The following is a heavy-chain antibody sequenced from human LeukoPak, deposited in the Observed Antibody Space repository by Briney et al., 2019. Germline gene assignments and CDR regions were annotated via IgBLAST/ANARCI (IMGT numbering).Heavy chain of an antibody. J-gene: IGHJ4*02. CDR2: ISYDGSNK. D-gene: IGHD3-22*01. CDR1: GFTFSSYA. Sequence: GGSLRLSCAASGFTFSSYAMHWVRQAPGKGLEWVAVISYDGSNKYYADSVKGRFTISRDNSKNTLYLQMNSLRAEDTAVYYCARRHYDSSGYFDYWGQGTLVTVSS. V-gene: IGHV3-30*04. CDR3: ARRHYDSSGYFDY.